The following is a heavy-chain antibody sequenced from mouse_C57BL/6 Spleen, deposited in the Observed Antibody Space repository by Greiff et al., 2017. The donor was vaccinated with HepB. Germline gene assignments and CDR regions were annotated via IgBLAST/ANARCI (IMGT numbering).Heavy chain of an antibody. V-gene: IGHV1-50*01. J-gene: IGHJ4*01. CDR2: IDPSDSYT. Sequence: QVQLQQPGAELVKPGASVKLSCKASGYTFTSYWMQWVKQRPGQGLEWIGEIDPSDSYTNYNQKFKGKATLTVDTSSSTAYMQLSSLTSEDSAVYYCARVDDLYAMDYWGQGTSVTVSS. CDR1: GYTFTSYW. CDR3: ARVDDLYAMDY.